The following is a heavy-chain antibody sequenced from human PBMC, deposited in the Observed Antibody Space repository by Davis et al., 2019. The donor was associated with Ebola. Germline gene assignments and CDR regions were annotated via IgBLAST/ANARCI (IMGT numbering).Heavy chain of an antibody. J-gene: IGHJ4*02. V-gene: IGHV3-23*01. CDR3: AKGDRTTLYYDTGHDY. CDR2: ISGTGGTT. CDR1: GFTVSSNY. Sequence: GESLKISCAASGFTVSSNYMNWVRQAPGRGLEWVSGISGTGGTTYYADSVKGRFTISRDNAHNTLFLQMSGLRAEDTAVYYCAKGDRTTLYYDTGHDYWGQGTLVTVSS. D-gene: IGHD3-22*01.